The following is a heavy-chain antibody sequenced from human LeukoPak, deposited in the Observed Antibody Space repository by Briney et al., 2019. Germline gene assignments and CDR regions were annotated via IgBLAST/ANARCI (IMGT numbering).Heavy chain of an antibody. CDR1: GFTFSYYS. D-gene: IGHD3-3*01. CDR3: ARDPYSYDTSGPKPFDY. V-gene: IGHV3-48*02. J-gene: IGHJ4*02. CDR2: ISRSSSAI. Sequence: GGSLRLSCAASGFTFSYYSMNWVRQAPGKGLEWVSYISRSSSAIYYADSVKGRFTISRDNAKNSLFLQMNSLRDVDTAVYYCARDPYSYDTSGPKPFDYWGQGTLVTVSS.